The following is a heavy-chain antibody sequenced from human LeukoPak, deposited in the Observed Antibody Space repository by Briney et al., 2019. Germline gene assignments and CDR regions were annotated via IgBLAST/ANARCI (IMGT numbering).Heavy chain of an antibody. D-gene: IGHD2-21*02. J-gene: IGHJ6*02. V-gene: IGHV3-13*01. CDR3: ARVGVTGAMDV. CDR2: INSAGDT. CDR1: TFTFSSYD. Sequence: QSGGSLRLSCAASTFTFSSYDVHWVRQAAGKGLEWVSSINSAGDTFYSGSVKGRFTISRENAKNSLYLQMTSLRAGDTAVYYCARVGVTGAMDVWGQGTTVTVSS.